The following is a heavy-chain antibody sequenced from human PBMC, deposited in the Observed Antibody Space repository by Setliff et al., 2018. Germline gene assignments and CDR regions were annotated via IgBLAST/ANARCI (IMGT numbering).Heavy chain of an antibody. V-gene: IGHV3-20*04. CDR2: INRNGGRI. Sequence: GGSLRLSCAASGFTFDDYVMSWVRQAPGKGLEWVSDINRNGGRIGYADPVKGRFTISRDNAKNSLYLQMNGLRAEDTAVYYCARDPAYGAFDIWGQGTMVTVSS. D-gene: IGHD3-16*01. CDR3: ARDPAYGAFDI. J-gene: IGHJ3*02. CDR1: GFTFDDYV.